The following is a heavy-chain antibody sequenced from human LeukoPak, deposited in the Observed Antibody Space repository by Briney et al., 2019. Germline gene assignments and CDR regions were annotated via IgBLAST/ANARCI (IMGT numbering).Heavy chain of an antibody. Sequence: ASVKISSKVSVYTLTELSMHWVRQAPGKGLVWMGGFDPEDGETIYAQKFQGRVTMTRDTSTSTVYMELSSLRSEDTAVYYCAREDIVVVPALGGFDPWGQGTLVTVSS. V-gene: IGHV1-24*01. D-gene: IGHD2-2*01. J-gene: IGHJ5*02. CDR3: AREDIVVVPALGGFDP. CDR1: VYTLTELS. CDR2: FDPEDGET.